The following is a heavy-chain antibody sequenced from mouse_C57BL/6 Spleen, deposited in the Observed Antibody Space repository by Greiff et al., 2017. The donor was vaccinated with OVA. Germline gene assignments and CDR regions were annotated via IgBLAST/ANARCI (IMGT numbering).Heavy chain of an antibody. CDR3: TRHYGSSYVFAY. CDR2: IDPETGGT. CDR1: GYTFTDYE. Sequence: ESGAELVRPGASVTLSCKASGYTFTDYEMHWVKQTPVHGLEWIGAIDPETGGTAYNQKFKGKAILTADKSSSTAYMELRSLTSEDSAVYYCTRHYGSSYVFAYWGQGTLVTVSA. J-gene: IGHJ3*01. V-gene: IGHV1-15*01. D-gene: IGHD1-1*01.